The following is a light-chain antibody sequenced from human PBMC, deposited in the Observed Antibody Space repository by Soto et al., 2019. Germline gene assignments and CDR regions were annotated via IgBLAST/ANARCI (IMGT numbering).Light chain of an antibody. J-gene: IGKJ2*01. CDR2: GAS. CDR1: QRVRSY. V-gene: IGKV3-15*01. CDR3: QQYNNWPYT. Sequence: EIVMTQSPATLSVSPGDRATLSCRASQRVRSYLAWYQQKPGQSPRLLISGASTRATGFPARFSGSGSGTEFTLTISDLQSEDFAVYYCQQYNNWPYTFGQGTKVDIK.